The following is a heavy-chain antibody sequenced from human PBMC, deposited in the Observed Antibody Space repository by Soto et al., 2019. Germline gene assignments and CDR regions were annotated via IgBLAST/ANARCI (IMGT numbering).Heavy chain of an antibody. CDR2: VSSSSSII. CDR3: ASLQTGYSSSWYLDY. CDR1: GFTFSSYS. Sequence: PGGSLRLSCAASGFTFSSYSMNWVRQAPGKGLGWVSHVSSSSSIIEYADSVKGRFTISRENAKNSLYLQMNSLRAEDTAVYYCASLQTGYSSSWYLDYWGQGTLVTVSS. D-gene: IGHD6-13*01. V-gene: IGHV3-48*01. J-gene: IGHJ4*02.